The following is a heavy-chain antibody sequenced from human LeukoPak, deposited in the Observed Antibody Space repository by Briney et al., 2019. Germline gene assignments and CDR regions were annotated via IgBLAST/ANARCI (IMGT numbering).Heavy chain of an antibody. CDR1: GATFSSYA. D-gene: IGHD6-6*01. CDR3: ARDLSSSSWFAP. CDR2: IIPIFGTG. J-gene: IGHJ5*02. Sequence: SGKVSCNASGATFSSYAISLWRQAPGQGLEGRGGIIPIFGTGNYAQKFQGRVTITADKSTSTAYMELSSLRSEDTAVYYCARDLSSSSWFAPWGQGTLVTVSS. V-gene: IGHV1-69*06.